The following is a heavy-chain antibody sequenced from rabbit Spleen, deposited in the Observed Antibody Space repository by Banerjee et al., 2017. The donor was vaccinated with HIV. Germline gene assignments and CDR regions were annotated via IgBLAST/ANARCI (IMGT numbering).Heavy chain of an antibody. J-gene: IGHJ3*01. CDR3: AIDLAGAIGWNFYL. V-gene: IGHV1S45*01. Sequence: QEQLVESGGGLVKPEGSLTLTCKASAFSFSDRDVMCWVRQAPGKGLEWIACINAATAKPVYATWAKGRFPISRASSTTVTLQMTSLTAADTATYFCAIDLAGAIGWNFYLWGQGTLVTVS. CDR2: INAATAKP. CDR1: AFSFSDRDV. D-gene: IGHD4-1*01.